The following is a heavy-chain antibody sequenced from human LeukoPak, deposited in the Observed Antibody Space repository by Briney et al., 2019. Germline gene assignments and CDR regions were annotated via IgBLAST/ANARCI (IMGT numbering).Heavy chain of an antibody. Sequence: PSETLSLTCTVSGGSISSYYWGWIRQPAGKGLEWIGRIYTSGSTNYNPSLKSRVTMSVDTSKNQFSLKLSSVTAADTAVYYCARPTMYYDSSGYAFDIWGQGTMVTVSS. CDR2: IYTSGST. V-gene: IGHV4-4*07. CDR1: GGSISSYY. CDR3: ARPTMYYDSSGYAFDI. D-gene: IGHD3-22*01. J-gene: IGHJ3*02.